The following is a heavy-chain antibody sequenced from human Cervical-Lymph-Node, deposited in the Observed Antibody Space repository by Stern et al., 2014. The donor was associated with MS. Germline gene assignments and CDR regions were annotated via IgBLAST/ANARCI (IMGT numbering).Heavy chain of an antibody. V-gene: IGHV3-30*18. CDR3: AKDRGSGWSLDY. CDR2: ISHDGIKK. D-gene: IGHD6-19*01. Sequence: VQLVESGGGVVQPGRSLRLSCAGSGFTFSTYGLHSVRQAPCKGLAWVALISHDGIKKYYGYSVKGRVTISRDNSKNTRYVHRNSLRDEDTAVYYCAKDRGSGWSLDYWGQGTLVIVSS. J-gene: IGHJ4*02. CDR1: GFTFSTYG.